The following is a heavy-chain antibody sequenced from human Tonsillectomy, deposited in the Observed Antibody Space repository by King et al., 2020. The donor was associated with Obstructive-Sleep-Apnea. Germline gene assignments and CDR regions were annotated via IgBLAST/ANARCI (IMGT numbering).Heavy chain of an antibody. D-gene: IGHD3-10*01. J-gene: IGHJ4*02. V-gene: IGHV3-23*01. CDR3: ASGIIYGSGSSFDY. Sequence: RFTISRDNSKNTLYLQMNSLRAEDTAVYYCASGIIYGSGSSFDYWGQGTLV.